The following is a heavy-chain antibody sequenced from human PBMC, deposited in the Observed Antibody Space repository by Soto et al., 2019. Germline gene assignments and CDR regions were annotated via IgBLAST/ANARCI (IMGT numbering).Heavy chain of an antibody. J-gene: IGHJ3*02. CDR3: ARWGEGELLLGPHDAFDI. Sequence: SETLSLTCTVSGGSISSGDYYWSWIRQPPGKGLEWIGYIYYSGSTYYNPSLKSRVTISVDTSKNQFSLKLSSVTAADTAVYYCARWGEGELLLGPHDAFDIWGQGTMVT. V-gene: IGHV4-30-4*01. CDR2: IYYSGST. CDR1: GGSISSGDYY. D-gene: IGHD1-26*01.